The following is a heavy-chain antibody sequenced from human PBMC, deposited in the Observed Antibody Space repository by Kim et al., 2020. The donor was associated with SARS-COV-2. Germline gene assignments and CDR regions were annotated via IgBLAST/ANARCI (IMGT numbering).Heavy chain of an antibody. CDR1: GGSFSGYY. CDR2: INHSGST. CDR3: ARGSRITIFGLDY. D-gene: IGHD3-3*01. Sequence: SETLSLTCAVYGGSFSGYYWSWIRQPPGKGLEWIGEINHSGSTNYNPSLKSRVTISVDTSKNQFSLKLSSVTAADTAVYYCARGSRITIFGLDYWGQGTLVTVSS. V-gene: IGHV4-34*01. J-gene: IGHJ4*02.